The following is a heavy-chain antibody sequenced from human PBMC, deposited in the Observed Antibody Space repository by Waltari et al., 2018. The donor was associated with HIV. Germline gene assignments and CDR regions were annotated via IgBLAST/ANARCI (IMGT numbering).Heavy chain of an antibody. Sequence: QLQLQESGPGLVKPSETLSLTCTVSGGSISSSSYYWGWIRQPPGKGLERIGSIYYSGSTYYNPSLKSRVTISVDTSKNQFSLKLSSVTAADTAVYYCARVRPAGYCSSTSCYHYYYGMDVWGQGTTVTVSS. V-gene: IGHV4-39*07. CDR2: IYYSGST. CDR3: ARVRPAGYCSSTSCYHYYYGMDV. J-gene: IGHJ6*02. CDR1: GGSISSSSYY. D-gene: IGHD2-2*01.